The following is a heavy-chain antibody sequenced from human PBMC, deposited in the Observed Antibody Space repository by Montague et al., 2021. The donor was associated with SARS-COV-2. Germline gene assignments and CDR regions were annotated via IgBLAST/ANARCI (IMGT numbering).Heavy chain of an antibody. D-gene: IGHD1-26*01. V-gene: IGHV4-4*02. Sequence: SETLSLTCAVSGGSISSGTWWTWVRQPPGKGLEWIGEISHSGGTNYNPSLKSRVTISVDKSKNQFSLNLNSVTAADTAVYYCARLSSDIGGYFWFDPWSQGTLVSVSS. J-gene: IGHJ5*02. CDR3: ARLSSDIGGYFWFDP. CDR2: ISHSGGT. CDR1: GGSISSGTW.